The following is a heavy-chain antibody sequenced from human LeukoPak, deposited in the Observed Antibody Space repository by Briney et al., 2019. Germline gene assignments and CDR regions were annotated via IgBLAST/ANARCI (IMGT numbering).Heavy chain of an antibody. J-gene: IGHJ6*03. CDR3: ARVSWFPGTSYYYMDV. CDR2: IYYSGTT. D-gene: IGHD1-1*01. Sequence: SETLSLTCTVSGGSISSYYWSWLRQPPGKGLEWIGYIYYSGTTNYNPSLKSRVTISVDTSKNQFSLKLSSVTAAGTAVYYCARVSWFPGTSYYYMDVWGKGTTVTVSS. CDR1: GGSISSYY. V-gene: IGHV4-59*01.